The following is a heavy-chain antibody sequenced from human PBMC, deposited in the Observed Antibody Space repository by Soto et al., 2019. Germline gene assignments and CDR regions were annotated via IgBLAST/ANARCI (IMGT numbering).Heavy chain of an antibody. J-gene: IGHJ4*02. D-gene: IGHD5-18*01. CDR1: GYTFTNNV. CDR2: VNAGNDNT. CDR3: AREVPYGYSRFDY. V-gene: IGHV1-3*01. Sequence: QVHLVQSGAEVKKPGASVKVSCRTSGYTFTNNVIHWVRQAPRQRLEWIGWVNAGNDNTKWSREFQGRLTLTKDTSATTAYMELSSLTPEDTAIYFCAREVPYGYSRFDYWGQGTLVTVSS.